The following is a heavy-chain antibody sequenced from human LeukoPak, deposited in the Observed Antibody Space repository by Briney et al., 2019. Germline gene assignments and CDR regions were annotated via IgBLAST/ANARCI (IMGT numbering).Heavy chain of an antibody. D-gene: IGHD3-10*01. CDR3: ARISLVYYGSESYKYYCDY. CDR1: GGSISSYD. V-gene: IGHV4-4*09. CDR2: IYTSGST. Sequence: SQTLSLTRAVSGGSISSYDWSWIRQPPGKGLEWIGYIYTSGSTNYNPSPKSPVSTSVDTSKNHFSLRLTSVTAADTAVYFCARISLVYYGSESYKYYCDYWGKGMLVTVSS. J-gene: IGHJ4*02.